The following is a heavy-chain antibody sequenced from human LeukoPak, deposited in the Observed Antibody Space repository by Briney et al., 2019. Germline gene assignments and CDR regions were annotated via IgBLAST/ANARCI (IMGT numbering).Heavy chain of an antibody. D-gene: IGHD6-13*01. CDR2: ISSSSGYI. Sequence: PGWSLRLSCAASGFTFSSYTMNWVRQAPGKGLEWVSSISSSSGYIYDADSVKGRFTISRDNAKNSLYLQMNSLRAEDTAVYYCAAQGGMDYWGQGTQVTVSS. CDR1: GFTFSSYT. V-gene: IGHV3-21*01. J-gene: IGHJ4*02. CDR3: AAQGGMDY.